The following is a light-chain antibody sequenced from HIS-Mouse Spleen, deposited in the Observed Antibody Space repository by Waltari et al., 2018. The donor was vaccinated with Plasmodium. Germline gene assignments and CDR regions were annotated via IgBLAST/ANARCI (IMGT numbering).Light chain of an antibody. CDR3: CSYAGSSTWV. V-gene: IGLV2-23*01. J-gene: IGLJ3*02. CDR1: RSDVGSYNL. Sequence: QSALTQPASVSGSPGQSITISCTGTRSDVGSYNLVSCYQQHPGKAPKLMIYEGSKRPSGVSNRCSGAKSGNTASLTISGLQAEDEADYYCCSYAGSSTWVFGGGTKLTVL. CDR2: EGS.